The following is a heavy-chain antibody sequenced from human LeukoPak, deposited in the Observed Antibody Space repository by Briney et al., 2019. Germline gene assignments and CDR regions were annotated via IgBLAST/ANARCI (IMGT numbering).Heavy chain of an antibody. CDR1: GFTFSSYA. J-gene: IGHJ6*02. CDR3: AREGWGVLGPRYYYYGMDV. Sequence: GGSLRLSCAASGFTFSSYAMHWVRQAPGKGLEWVAVISYDGSNKYYADSVKGRFTISRDNSKNTLYLQMNSRRAEDTAVYYCAREGWGVLGPRYYYYGMDVWGQGTTVTVSS. D-gene: IGHD3-16*01. V-gene: IGHV3-30-3*01. CDR2: ISYDGSNK.